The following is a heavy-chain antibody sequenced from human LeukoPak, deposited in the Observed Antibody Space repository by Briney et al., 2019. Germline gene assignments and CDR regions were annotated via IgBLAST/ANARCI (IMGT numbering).Heavy chain of an antibody. CDR2: ISSSGST. D-gene: IGHD3-22*01. CDR1: GGSISNYY. V-gene: IGHV4-4*08. Sequence: PSETLSLTCTVSGGSISNYYWSWIRQPPGKGLEWIGRISSSGSTNYNPSLKSRVTISVDTSKNQFSLTLSSVTAADTAVYFCARGPYSYDSSGAFDIWGQGTMVTVSS. J-gene: IGHJ3*02. CDR3: ARGPYSYDSSGAFDI.